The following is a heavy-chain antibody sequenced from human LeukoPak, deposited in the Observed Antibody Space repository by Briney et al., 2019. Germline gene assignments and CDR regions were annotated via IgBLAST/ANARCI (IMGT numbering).Heavy chain of an antibody. V-gene: IGHV1-2*02. CDR2: INPNSGGT. Sequence: ASVKVSCKASGYTFTGYYMHWVRQAPGQGLEWRGWINPNSGGTNYAQKFQGRVTMTRDTSISTAYMELSRLRSDDTAVYYCARDGEVRGVRGPLFDPWGQGTLVTVSS. D-gene: IGHD3-10*01. CDR1: GYTFTGYY. J-gene: IGHJ5*02. CDR3: ARDGEVRGVRGPLFDP.